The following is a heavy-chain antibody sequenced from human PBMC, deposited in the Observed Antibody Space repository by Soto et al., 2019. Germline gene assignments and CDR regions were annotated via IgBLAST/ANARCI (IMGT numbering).Heavy chain of an antibody. CDR1: GFILSDCA. CDR2: ISSSSSVI. D-gene: IGHD7-27*01. V-gene: IGHV3-48*01. CDR3: ARDLSWGSNWYYYMDV. Sequence: EVQLVESGGGLVQPGGSLRLSCATSGFILSDCAMNWVRQAPGKGLEWVSYISSSSSVIDYAVSVKGRFTVSSDNARNSLYLQMNSLRAEDTAVYYCARDLSWGSNWYYYMDVWGKGTTVTVS. J-gene: IGHJ6*03.